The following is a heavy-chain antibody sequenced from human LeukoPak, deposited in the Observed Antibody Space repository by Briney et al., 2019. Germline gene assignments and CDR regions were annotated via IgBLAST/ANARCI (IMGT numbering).Heavy chain of an antibody. Sequence: GGSLRLSCAASGFTFSTYFINWVRQAPGKGLEWVSSISGSGTYIYYADSVKGRFTISRDNAKNSLYLHMNSLRAEDTAVYYCARSYYYGSGSYYPVDYWGQGTLVTVST. V-gene: IGHV3-21*01. D-gene: IGHD3-10*01. CDR3: ARSYYYGSGSYYPVDY. J-gene: IGHJ4*02. CDR1: GFTFSTYF. CDR2: ISGSGTYI.